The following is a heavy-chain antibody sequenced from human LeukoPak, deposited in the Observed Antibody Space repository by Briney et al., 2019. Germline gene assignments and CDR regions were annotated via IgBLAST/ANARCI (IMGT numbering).Heavy chain of an antibody. CDR3: ARDLRLTWV. Sequence: GGSLRLSCAASGFTFSDYYMSWIRQAPGKGLEWVSYISTTSSFTNYADSVRGRFTISRDNAKNSLYLQMNSLRAEDTAVYYCARDLRLTWVGGQGTLVTVSS. D-gene: IGHD2-15*01. CDR2: ISTTSSFT. V-gene: IGHV3-11*05. J-gene: IGHJ4*02. CDR1: GFTFSDYY.